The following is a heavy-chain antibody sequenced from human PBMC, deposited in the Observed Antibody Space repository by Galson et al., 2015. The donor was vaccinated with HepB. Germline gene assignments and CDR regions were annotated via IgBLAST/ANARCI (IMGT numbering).Heavy chain of an antibody. CDR3: TRLGDLSGYSSK. Sequence: SLRLSCAASGFTFNDYNMIWVRQAPGKGLEWVGRIGSKAHNYATAYVASVKGRFTISRDDSKSTAYLQMNSLKTEDTAVYYCTRLGDLSGYSSKWGQGTLVTVSS. CDR2: IGSKAHNYAT. V-gene: IGHV3-73*01. CDR1: GFTFNDYN. D-gene: IGHD6-13*01. J-gene: IGHJ4*02.